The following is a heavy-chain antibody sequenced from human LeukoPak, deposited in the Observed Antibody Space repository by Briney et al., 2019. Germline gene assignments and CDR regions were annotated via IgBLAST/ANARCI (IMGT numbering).Heavy chain of an antibody. V-gene: IGHV1-24*01. D-gene: IGHD1-26*01. CDR2: FDPEDGET. CDR3: ATVVGATNGFDL. CDR1: GYTLTELS. J-gene: IGHJ4*02. Sequence: ASVTVSCKVSGYTLTELSMHWVRQAPGKGLEWMGGFDPEDGETIYAQKFQGRVTMTEDTSTDTAYMELSSLRSEDTAVYYCATVVGATNGFDLGGQGALVTVSS.